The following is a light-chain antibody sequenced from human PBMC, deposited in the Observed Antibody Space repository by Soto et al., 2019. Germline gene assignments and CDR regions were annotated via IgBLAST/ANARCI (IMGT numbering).Light chain of an antibody. Sequence: QSVLTQPASVSGSPGQSITISCTGTSSDVGGYDYVSWYQQHPGKAPKLMIYDVTNRPSGVSNRFSGSKSGNTASLTISGLQAEDEADYYCISYASINTYVSGTGTKVTVL. J-gene: IGLJ1*01. CDR3: ISYASINTYV. CDR2: DVT. V-gene: IGLV2-14*01. CDR1: SSDVGGYDY.